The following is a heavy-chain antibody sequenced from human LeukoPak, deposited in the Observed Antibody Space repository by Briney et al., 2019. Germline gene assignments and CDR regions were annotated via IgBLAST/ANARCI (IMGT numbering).Heavy chain of an antibody. Sequence: SETLSLTCAVYGGSFSGYYWSWIRQPPGKGLEWIGYIYYSGSTNYNPSLKSRVTISVDTSKNQFSLKLSSVTAADTAVYYCARLLTTPRGYSYGYPDYWGQGTLVTVSS. CDR3: ARLLTTPRGYSYGYPDY. V-gene: IGHV4-59*08. CDR1: GGSFSGYY. J-gene: IGHJ4*02. D-gene: IGHD5-18*01. CDR2: IYYSGST.